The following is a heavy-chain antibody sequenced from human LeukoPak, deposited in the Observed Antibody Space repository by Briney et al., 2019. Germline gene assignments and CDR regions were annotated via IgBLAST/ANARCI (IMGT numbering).Heavy chain of an antibody. CDR3: AKDYSKTSYYGSGTYYRPKWFDP. J-gene: IGHJ5*02. CDR2: IRYDGSNK. D-gene: IGHD3-10*01. Sequence: GGSLRLSCAASGFTFSSYGMHWVRQAPGKGLEWVAFIRYDGSNKYYADSVKGRFTISRDNSKNTLYLQMNSLRAEDTAVYYCAKDYSKTSYYGSGTYYRPKWFDPWGQGTLVTVSS. CDR1: GFTFSSYG. V-gene: IGHV3-30*02.